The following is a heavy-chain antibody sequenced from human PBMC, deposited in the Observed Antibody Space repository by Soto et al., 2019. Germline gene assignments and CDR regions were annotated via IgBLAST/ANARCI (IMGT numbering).Heavy chain of an antibody. D-gene: IGHD3-9*01. Sequence: EVQLVESGGDLVQRVGSLRLSCAASGFPFSSYWMHWVRHTPGKGLDWVARISGDGVTTYYADSVTGRFTVSRDNAKNTLSLQISGLRAEDTAVYYCARAYYGLLTGYYTDYWGQGTLVSVSS. CDR1: GFPFSSYW. V-gene: IGHV3-74*01. J-gene: IGHJ4*02. CDR2: ISGDGVTT. CDR3: ARAYYGLLTGYYTDY.